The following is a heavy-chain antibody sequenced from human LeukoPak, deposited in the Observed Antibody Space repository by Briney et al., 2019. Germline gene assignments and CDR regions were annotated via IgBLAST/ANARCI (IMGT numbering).Heavy chain of an antibody. J-gene: IGHJ5*02. V-gene: IGHV4-30-2*01. CDR2: IYHTGHT. CDR3: ARGLFDRGNPGSWFDP. D-gene: IGHD3-10*01. Sequence: PSETLSLTCAVSGASITSGDYSWNWMRQPPGKGLEWIGYIYHTGHTYYNPSLKSRVTISVDRSKNQFSLTLSSVTAADTAVYYCARGLFDRGNPGSWFDPWGQGTLVTVSS. CDR1: GASITSGDYS.